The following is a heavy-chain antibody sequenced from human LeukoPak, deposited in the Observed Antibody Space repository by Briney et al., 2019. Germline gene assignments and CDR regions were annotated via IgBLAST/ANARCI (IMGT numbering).Heavy chain of an antibody. Sequence: GESLKISCKGSGHSFTSHWIGWVRQMPGKGLEWMGIIYPGDSDTRYSPPFQGQVTISADKSISTAYLQWSSLKASDTAMYYCASLNYCSSTSCYGGYFDYWGQGTLVTVSS. CDR2: IYPGDSDT. CDR1: GHSFTSHW. J-gene: IGHJ4*02. CDR3: ASLNYCSSTSCYGGYFDY. D-gene: IGHD2-2*01. V-gene: IGHV5-51*01.